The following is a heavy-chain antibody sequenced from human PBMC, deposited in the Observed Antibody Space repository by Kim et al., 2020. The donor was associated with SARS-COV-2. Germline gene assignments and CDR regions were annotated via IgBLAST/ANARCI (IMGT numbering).Heavy chain of an antibody. Sequence: RKSRVTISVDTSKNQFSLKLSSVTAADTAVYYCARDILNYYGSGKYAFDIWGQGTMVTVSS. CDR3: ARDILNYYGSGKYAFDI. D-gene: IGHD3-10*01. J-gene: IGHJ3*02. V-gene: IGHV4-31*02.